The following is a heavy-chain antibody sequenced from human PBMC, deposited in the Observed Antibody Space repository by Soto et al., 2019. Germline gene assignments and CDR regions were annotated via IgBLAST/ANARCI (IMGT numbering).Heavy chain of an antibody. V-gene: IGHV5-10-1*01. D-gene: IGHD3-10*01. CDR3: ARQNYYGSGMNWFDP. CDR2: IDPSDSYT. Sequence: PGESLKISCKGSGFTFTSYWISWVRQMPGKGLEWMGRIDPSDSYTNYSPSFQGHVTISADKSISTAYLQWSSLKASDTAMYYCARQNYYGSGMNWFDPWGQGTLVTVSS. J-gene: IGHJ5*02. CDR1: GFTFTSYW.